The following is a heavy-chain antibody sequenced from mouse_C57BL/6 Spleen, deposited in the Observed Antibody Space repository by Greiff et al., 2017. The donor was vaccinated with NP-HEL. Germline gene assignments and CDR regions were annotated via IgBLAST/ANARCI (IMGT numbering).Heavy chain of an antibody. J-gene: IGHJ1*03. Sequence: EVMLVESGGGLVKPGGSLKLSCAASGFTFSSYAMSWVRQTPEKRLEWVATISDGGSYTYYPDNVKGRFTISRDNAKNSLYLQMSHLKSEDTAMYYCASRVITTVVDWCFDVWGTGTTVTFSS. V-gene: IGHV5-4*03. CDR3: ASRVITTVVDWCFDV. CDR2: ISDGGSYT. D-gene: IGHD1-1*01. CDR1: GFTFSSYA.